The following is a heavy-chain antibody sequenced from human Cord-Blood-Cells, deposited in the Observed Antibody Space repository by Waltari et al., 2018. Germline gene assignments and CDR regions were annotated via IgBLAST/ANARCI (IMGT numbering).Heavy chain of an antibody. CDR3: ARGALAVAGADLDY. D-gene: IGHD6-19*01. CDR2: IIPIFGTA. CDR1: GGTFSSYA. J-gene: IGHJ4*02. Sequence: KKPGSSVKVSCKASGGTFSSYAISWVRQAPGQGLEWMGGIIPIFGTANYAQKFQGRVTITADKSTSTAYMELSSLRSEDTAVYYCARGALAVAGADLDYWGQGTLVTVSS. V-gene: IGHV1-69*06.